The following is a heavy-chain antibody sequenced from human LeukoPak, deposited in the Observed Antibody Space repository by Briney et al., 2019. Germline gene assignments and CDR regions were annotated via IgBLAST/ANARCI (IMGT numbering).Heavy chain of an antibody. J-gene: IGHJ4*02. Sequence: ASVTVSFKASGYTFTDYYMHWVRRAPGQGREGMGWINPNSGGTNYTQKFQGRVTMTRDTSISTAYMELSRLRSDDTAVYYCARDLRQPLLYPDYWGQGTLVTVSS. CDR1: GYTFTDYY. CDR3: ARDLRQPLLYPDY. D-gene: IGHD2-2*02. V-gene: IGHV1-2*02. CDR2: INPNSGGT.